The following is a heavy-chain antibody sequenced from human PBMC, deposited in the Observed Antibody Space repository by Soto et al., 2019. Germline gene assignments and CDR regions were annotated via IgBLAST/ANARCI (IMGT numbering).Heavy chain of an antibody. D-gene: IGHD3-22*01. J-gene: IGHJ4*02. Sequence: GGSLRLSCAASGLTFSSYGMHWVRQAPGKGLEWVAVISYDGSNKYYADSVKGRFTISRDNSKNALYLQMNSLRAEDTAVYYCAKENYYDSSGYYPLPFAYWGQGTLVT. V-gene: IGHV3-30*18. CDR1: GLTFSSYG. CDR2: ISYDGSNK. CDR3: AKENYYDSSGYYPLPFAY.